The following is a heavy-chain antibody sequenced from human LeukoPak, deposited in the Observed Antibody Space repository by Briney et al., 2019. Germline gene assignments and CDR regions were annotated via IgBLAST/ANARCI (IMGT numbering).Heavy chain of an antibody. J-gene: IGHJ4*02. D-gene: IGHD3-10*01. Sequence: GSLRLSCAASGFTFSSYAMSGVRQAPGKGLEWVSAISGSGGSTYYADSVKGRFTISRDNSKNTLYLQMNSLRAEDTAVYSCAKDRGIPMVRGGGGADYWGQGTLVTVSS. V-gene: IGHV3-23*01. CDR3: AKDRGIPMVRGGGGADY. CDR1: GFTFSSYA. CDR2: ISGSGGST.